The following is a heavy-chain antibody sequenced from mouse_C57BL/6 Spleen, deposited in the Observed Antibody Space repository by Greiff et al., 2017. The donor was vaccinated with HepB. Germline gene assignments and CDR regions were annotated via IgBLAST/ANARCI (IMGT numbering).Heavy chain of an antibody. CDR1: GFNIKDYY. J-gene: IGHJ4*01. CDR3: TTLGTVVPSGYDY. Sequence: VQLQQSGAELVRPGASVKLSCTASGFNIKDYYMHWVKQRPEQGLEWIGRIDPEDGDTEYAPKFQGKATMTADTSSNKAYLQLSSLTSEDTAVYYCTTLGTVVPSGYDYWGQGTSVTVSS. V-gene: IGHV14-1*01. CDR2: IDPEDGDT. D-gene: IGHD1-1*01.